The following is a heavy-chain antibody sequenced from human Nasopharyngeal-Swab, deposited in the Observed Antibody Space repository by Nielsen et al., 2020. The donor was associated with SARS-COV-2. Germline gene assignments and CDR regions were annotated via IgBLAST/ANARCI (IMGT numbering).Heavy chain of an antibody. CDR3: ARELVGPQIAVAGTIDY. V-gene: IGHV7-4-1*02. J-gene: IGHJ4*02. CDR1: GYTFTSYA. D-gene: IGHD6-19*01. CDR2: INTNTGNP. Sequence: ASVKVSCKASGYTFTSYAMNWVRQAPGQGLEWMGWINTNTGNPTYAQGFTGRFVFSLDTSVSTAYLQISSLKAEDTAVYYCARELVGPQIAVAGTIDYWGQGTPVTVSS.